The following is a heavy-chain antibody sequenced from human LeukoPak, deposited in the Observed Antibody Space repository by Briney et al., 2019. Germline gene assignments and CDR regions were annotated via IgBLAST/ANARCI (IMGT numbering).Heavy chain of an antibody. V-gene: IGHV3-23*01. CDR3: AKDDVDIVATTTFDY. D-gene: IGHD5-12*01. J-gene: IGHJ4*02. CDR2: ISGSGGST. CDR1: GFTFSSYS. Sequence: GGSLRLSCAASGFTFSSYSMNWVRQAPGKGLEWVSAISGSGGSTYYADSVKGRFTISRDNPKNTLYLQMNSLRAEDTAVYYCAKDDVDIVATTTFDYWGQGTLVTVSS.